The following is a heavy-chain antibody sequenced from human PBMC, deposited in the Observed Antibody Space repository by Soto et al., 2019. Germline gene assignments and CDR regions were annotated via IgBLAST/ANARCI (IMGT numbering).Heavy chain of an antibody. CDR1: GGTFSSYA. Sequence: GASVKVSCTASGGTFSSYAISWVRQAPGQGLEWMGGIIPIFGTANYAQKFQGRVTITADESTSTAYMELSSLRSEDTAVYYCATFQDLGGYYFDYWGQGTLVTVSS. V-gene: IGHV1-69*13. D-gene: IGHD3-16*01. J-gene: IGHJ4*02. CDR2: IIPIFGTA. CDR3: ATFQDLGGYYFDY.